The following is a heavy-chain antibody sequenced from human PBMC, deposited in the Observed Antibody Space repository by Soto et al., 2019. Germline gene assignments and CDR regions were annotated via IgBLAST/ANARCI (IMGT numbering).Heavy chain of an antibody. CDR2: IDNAGTDS. CDR3: ARGWVGPDF. CDR1: GFTLSGRS. J-gene: IGHJ6*04. V-gene: IGHV3-74*01. Sequence: EVQLVESGGGLVQPGGSLRLSCAASGFTLSGRSMHWVRQAPGKGLVWVSGIDNAGTDSTYADSVKGRFTSSRDNAKNMLNLQMNSLILEATAVYYCARGWVGPDFWGKGTTVTVPS.